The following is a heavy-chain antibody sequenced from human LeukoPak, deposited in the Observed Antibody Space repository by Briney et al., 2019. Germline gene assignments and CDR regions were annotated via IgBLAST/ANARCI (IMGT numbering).Heavy chain of an antibody. D-gene: IGHD6-13*01. CDR1: GGTFSSYA. CDR2: IIPIFGTA. J-gene: IGHJ5*02. V-gene: IGHV1-69*01. CDR3: ARVSGPYSSSWYFGRFDP. Sequence: GSSVKVSCKASGGTFSSYAISWVRQAPGQGLEWMGGIIPIFGTANYAQKFQGRVTITADESTSTAYMELSSLRSEDTAVYYCARVSGPYSSSWYFGRFDPWGQGTLVTVSS.